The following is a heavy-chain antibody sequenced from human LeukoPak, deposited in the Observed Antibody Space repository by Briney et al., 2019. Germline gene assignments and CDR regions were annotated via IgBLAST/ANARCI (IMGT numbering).Heavy chain of an antibody. V-gene: IGHV3-74*01. CDR3: AKGNHMVRGVIIPYYFDY. CDR1: GFTFSSYW. CDR2: INSDGSST. Sequence: PGGSLRLSCAASGFTFSSYWMHWVRQVPGKGLVWVSRINSDGSSTSYADSVKGRFTISRDNAKNTLYVQMNSLRAEDTAVYYCAKGNHMVRGVIIPYYFDYWGQGTLVTVSS. J-gene: IGHJ4*02. D-gene: IGHD3-10*01.